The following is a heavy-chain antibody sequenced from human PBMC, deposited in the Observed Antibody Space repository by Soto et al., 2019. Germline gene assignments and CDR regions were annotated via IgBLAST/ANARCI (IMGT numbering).Heavy chain of an antibody. V-gene: IGHV4-31*03. Sequence: QVQLQESGPGLVKPSQTLSLTCTVSGGSISSGGYYWSWIRQHPGKGLEWIGYIYYSGSTYYNPSLTSRVTISVDTSKNQCALKLSSVTAADTAVYYCARVSSSPLNFDYWGQGTLVTVSS. CDR3: ARVSSSPLNFDY. J-gene: IGHJ4*02. D-gene: IGHD6-13*01. CDR2: IYYSGST. CDR1: GGSISSGGYY.